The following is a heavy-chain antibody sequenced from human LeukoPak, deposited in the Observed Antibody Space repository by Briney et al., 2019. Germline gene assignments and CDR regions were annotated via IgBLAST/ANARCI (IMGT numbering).Heavy chain of an antibody. CDR2: IYYSGST. CDR1: GGSFSGYY. Sequence: PSETLSLTCAVYGGSFSGYYWSWIRQPPGKGLEWIGYIYYSGSTNYNPSLKSRVTISVDTSKNQFSLKLSSVTAADTAVYYCARHMKEYSSSWAMKYYFDYWGQGTLVTVSS. J-gene: IGHJ4*02. CDR3: ARHMKEYSSSWAMKYYFDY. D-gene: IGHD6-13*01. V-gene: IGHV4-59*08.